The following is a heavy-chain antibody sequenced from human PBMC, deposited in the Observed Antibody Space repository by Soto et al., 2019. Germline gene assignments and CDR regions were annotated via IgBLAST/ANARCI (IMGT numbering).Heavy chain of an antibody. CDR2: ISSTTNYI. V-gene: IGHV3-21*06. CDR3: ARESEDLTSIVDY. CDR1: GFTFTRYS. Sequence: GGSLRLSCAASGFTFTRYSMNWVRQAPGKGLEWISSISSTTNYIYYGDSMKGRFTISRDNAKNSLYLEMNSLRAEDTAVYYCARESEDLTSIVDYWGQGTLVTFSS. J-gene: IGHJ4*02.